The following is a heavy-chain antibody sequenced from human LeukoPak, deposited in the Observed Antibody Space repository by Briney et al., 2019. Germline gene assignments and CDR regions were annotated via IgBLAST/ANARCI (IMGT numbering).Heavy chain of an antibody. J-gene: IGHJ4*02. CDR3: AREYSSSWYEPYFDY. V-gene: IGHV1-3*01. Sequence: GASVKVSCKASGYTFTSYGISWVRQAPGQRLEWMGWINAGNGNTKYSQKFQGRVTITRDTSASTAYMELSSLRSEDTAVYYCAREYSSSWYEPYFDYWGQGTLVTVSS. D-gene: IGHD6-13*01. CDR1: GYTFTSYG. CDR2: INAGNGNT.